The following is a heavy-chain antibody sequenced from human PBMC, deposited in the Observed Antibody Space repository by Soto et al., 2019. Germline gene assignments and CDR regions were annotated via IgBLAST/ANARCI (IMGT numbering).Heavy chain of an antibody. CDR2: ISMSGSYK. CDR1: DFSLSGFY. J-gene: IGHJ4*02. V-gene: IGHV3-11*06. D-gene: IGHD2-8*01. CDR3: ASRGHCSNGQCHPFDY. Sequence: PGGSLRLSCGGSDFSLSGFYMSWVRQAPGKGLEWLSFISMSGSYKTYAASVEGRFTISRDNVKNILYLQMDSLRVEDTAVYYCASRGHCSNGQCHPFDYWGQGTQVTVSS.